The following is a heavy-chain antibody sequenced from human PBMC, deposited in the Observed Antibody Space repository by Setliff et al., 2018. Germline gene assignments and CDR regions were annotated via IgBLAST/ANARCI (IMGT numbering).Heavy chain of an antibody. CDR3: ARDGVLVGTTTLYDY. V-gene: IGHV3-72*01. Sequence: PGESLKISCAASGFIFSDHYMDWVRQAPGKGLEWVGLTRNKANSYTTEYAASVKGSFTISRDDSKNSLYLQMHSLTTEDTAVYYCARDGVLVGTTTLYDYWGQGTLVTVSS. CDR1: GFIFSDHY. CDR2: TRNKANSYTT. D-gene: IGHD1-26*01. J-gene: IGHJ4*02.